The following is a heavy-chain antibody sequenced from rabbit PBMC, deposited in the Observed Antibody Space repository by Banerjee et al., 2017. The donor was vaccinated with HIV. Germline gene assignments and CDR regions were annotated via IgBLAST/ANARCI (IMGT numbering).Heavy chain of an antibody. CDR1: GIDFSHYD. Sequence: QEQVVEFGGGLVTLGGSLKLSCKASGIDFSHYDISWVRQVLGEGLEWIAYIYPDYGSTDYASWVNGCFTLSTASSTTVTLQMTSLTAVDTATYSCASWDGYAGSPYAFNLWGPGTLVTVS. CDR2: IYPDYGST. D-gene: IGHD4-2*01. J-gene: IGHJ4*01. V-gene: IGHV1S47*01. CDR3: ASWDGYAGSPYAFNL.